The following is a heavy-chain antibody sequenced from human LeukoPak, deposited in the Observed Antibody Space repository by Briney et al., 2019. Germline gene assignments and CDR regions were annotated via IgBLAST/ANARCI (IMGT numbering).Heavy chain of an antibody. CDR2: IRGKTYGGTT. D-gene: IGHD3-16*01. CDR3: TRWGGSADDY. Sequence: GGSLRLSCAASGFTFSSYAMSWVRQAPGKGLEWVSFIRGKTYGGTTEYAASVRGRFTISRDDSKNIAYLEMNSLKTEDTAVYYCTRWGGSADDYWGQGTLVTVSS. V-gene: IGHV3-49*04. CDR1: GFTFSSYA. J-gene: IGHJ4*02.